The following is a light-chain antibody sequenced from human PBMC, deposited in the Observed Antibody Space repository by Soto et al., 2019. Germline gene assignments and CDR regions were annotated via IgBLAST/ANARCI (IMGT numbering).Light chain of an antibody. V-gene: IGKV1-39*01. Sequence: DIQMTQSPSSLSASVGDRVTITCRASQSITTFLNWYQQKPGKAPQLPIYAASSLQSGVPSRFSGSGSGTDFTLTISSLQPEAFETYYCQQSYSTPLTFGPGTKVDIK. J-gene: IGKJ3*01. CDR1: QSITTF. CDR3: QQSYSTPLT. CDR2: AAS.